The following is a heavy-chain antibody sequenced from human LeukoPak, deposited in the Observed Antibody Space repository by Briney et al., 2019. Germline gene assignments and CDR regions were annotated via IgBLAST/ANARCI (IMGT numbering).Heavy chain of an antibody. CDR1: GGSISSGGYY. Sequence: SETLSLTCTVSGGSISSGGYYWSWIRQHPGKGLEWIGYIYYSGSTYYNPSLKSRVTISVDTSKNQFSLKLSSVTAADTAVYYCARQSRGRYSSYISYYFDYWGQGTLVTVSS. V-gene: IGHV4-31*03. D-gene: IGHD5-18*01. CDR3: ARQSRGRYSSYISYYFDY. J-gene: IGHJ4*02. CDR2: IYYSGST.